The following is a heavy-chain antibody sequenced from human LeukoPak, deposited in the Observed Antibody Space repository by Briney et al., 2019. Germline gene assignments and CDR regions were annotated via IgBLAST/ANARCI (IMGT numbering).Heavy chain of an antibody. D-gene: IGHD6-6*01. J-gene: IGHJ4*02. CDR1: GFTFSSYS. CDR3: ARADSNIAARRIGFDS. Sequence: GGSLRLSCAASGFTFSSYSMNWVRQAPGKGLEWVSSISGSSSYIYYADSMKGRFNISRHNAKNSLYLQMNNLSAEDTAIYYCARADSNIAARRIGFDSWGQGTLVTVSS. V-gene: IGHV3-21*06. CDR2: ISGSSSYI.